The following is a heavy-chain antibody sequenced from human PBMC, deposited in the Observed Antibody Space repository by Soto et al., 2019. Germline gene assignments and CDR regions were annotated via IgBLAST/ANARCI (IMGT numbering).Heavy chain of an antibody. CDR2: IYPGDSDT. V-gene: IGHV5-51*01. Sequence: PGESLKISCKGSGYSFTSYWISWVRQMPGKGPEWMGIIYPGDSDTSYSPSFQGQVTISXXXXXXTXYXQXXXLKAXDTAVYYSGKIESSVGPRSFDYWGQGTLVTVSP. J-gene: IGHJ4*02. D-gene: IGHD1-26*01. CDR3: GKIESSVGPRSFDY. CDR1: GYSFTSYW.